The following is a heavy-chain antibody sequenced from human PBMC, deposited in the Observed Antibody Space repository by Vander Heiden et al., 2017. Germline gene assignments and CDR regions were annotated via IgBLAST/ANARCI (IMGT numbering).Heavy chain of an antibody. Sequence: QPPGKGLEWIGEINHSGSTNYNPSLKSRVTISVDTSKNQFSLKMSSVTAADTAVYYCARGHNLAAAGRGVWFDPWGQGTMVTVYS. J-gene: IGHJ5*02. CDR2: INHSGST. CDR3: ARGHNLAAAGRGVWFDP. D-gene: IGHD6-13*01. V-gene: IGHV4-34*01.